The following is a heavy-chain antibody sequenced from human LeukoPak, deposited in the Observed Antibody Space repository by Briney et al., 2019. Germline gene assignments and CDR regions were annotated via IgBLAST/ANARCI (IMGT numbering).Heavy chain of an antibody. CDR3: ARDFGGYCSGGSCYSGWSDY. CDR2: ITSSSSYV. Sequence: PGGSLLLSRAASGFTFSSYSMNWVRPAPGKGLEWVSSITSSSSYVYYADSVKGRFTISRDNAKNSLYLQMNSLRAEDTAVYDCARDFGGYCSGGSCYSGWSDYWGQGTLVTVSS. V-gene: IGHV3-21*01. CDR1: GFTFSSYS. D-gene: IGHD2-15*01. J-gene: IGHJ4*02.